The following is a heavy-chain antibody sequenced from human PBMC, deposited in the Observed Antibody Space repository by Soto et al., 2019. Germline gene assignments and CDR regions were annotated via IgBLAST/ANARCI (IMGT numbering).Heavy chain of an antibody. J-gene: IGHJ4*01. CDR1: GYTFTSYG. CDR3: ARARTSASDTAMVPFDY. Sequence: GASVKVSCKASGYTFTSYGISWVRQAPGQGLEWMGWISAYNGNTNYAQKLQGRVTKTTDTSTSTAYMELRSLRSDDTAVYYRARARTSASDTAMVPFDYWGQGTLVTVSS. D-gene: IGHD5-18*01. V-gene: IGHV1-18*04. CDR2: ISAYNGNT.